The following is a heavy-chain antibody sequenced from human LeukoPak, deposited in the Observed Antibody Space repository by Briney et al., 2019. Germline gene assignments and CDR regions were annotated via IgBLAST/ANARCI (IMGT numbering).Heavy chain of an antibody. D-gene: IGHD6-19*01. J-gene: IGHJ4*02. V-gene: IGHV1-2*02. CDR1: GYTFTGYY. CDR2: INPNSGGT. Sequence: ASVKVSCKASGYTFTGYYMHWVRQAPGQGLEWMGWINPNSGGTNYAQKFQGRVTMTRDTSISTAYMDLSRLRSDDTAVYYCAPSRAWLYYFDYWGQGTLVTVSS. CDR3: APSRAWLYYFDY.